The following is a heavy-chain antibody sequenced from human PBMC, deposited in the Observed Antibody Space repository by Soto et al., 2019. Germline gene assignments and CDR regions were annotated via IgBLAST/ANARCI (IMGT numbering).Heavy chain of an antibody. CDR2: VFHTGNT. CDR3: AREQYNWKI. Sequence: SEPLSLTCSVSGDSIRSYYWTWIRQLPGKGLQWIGYVFHTGNTNYNPSLKSRVTISEDASKNQVSLRLTSVTAADTAVYFCAREQYNWKIWGQGTLVTVSS. V-gene: IGHV4-59*01. D-gene: IGHD1-20*01. CDR1: GDSIRSYY. J-gene: IGHJ4*02.